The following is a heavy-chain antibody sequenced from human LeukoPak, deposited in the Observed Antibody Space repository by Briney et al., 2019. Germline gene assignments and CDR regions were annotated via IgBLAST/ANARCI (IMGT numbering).Heavy chain of an antibody. CDR1: GFAFGSYS. J-gene: IGHJ2*01. CDR2: ISSSSSSI. CDR3: ARDLTPNPWYFDL. Sequence: PGGSLRLSCAASGFAFGSYSMNWVRQAPGKGLEWVSYISSSSSSIYYADSVKGRFTISRDNAKNSLYLQMNSLRDEDMAVYYCARDLTPNPWYFDLWGRGTLVTVSS. V-gene: IGHV3-48*02.